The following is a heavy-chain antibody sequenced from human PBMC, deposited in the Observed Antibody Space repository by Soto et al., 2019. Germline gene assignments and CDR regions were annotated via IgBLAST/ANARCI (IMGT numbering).Heavy chain of an antibody. CDR2: ISADGSNT. CDR3: ARRTDAYNWADY. Sequence: EVQLVESGGGLVQPGGSLRLSCAASGFMFSSHWMHWVRQAPGKGLVCVSRISADGSNTNYADSVKGRFTISRDNARNTLFLQMNSLTAEDTAVYYCARRTDAYNWADYWGQGTLVTVSS. V-gene: IGHV3-74*01. J-gene: IGHJ4*02. D-gene: IGHD1-1*01. CDR1: GFMFSSHW.